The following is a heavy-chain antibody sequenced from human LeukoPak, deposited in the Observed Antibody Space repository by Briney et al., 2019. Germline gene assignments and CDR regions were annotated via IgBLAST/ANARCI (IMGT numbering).Heavy chain of an antibody. Sequence: ASVKVSCKASGYTFTGYYMHWVRQAPGQGLEWMGRINPNSGGTNYAQKFQGRVTMTRDTSISTAYMELSRLRSDDTAVYYCARDEVKWLLTDLTLDYWGQGTLVTVSS. CDR3: ARDEVKWLLTDLTLDY. CDR1: GYTFTGYY. CDR2: INPNSGGT. J-gene: IGHJ4*02. D-gene: IGHD3-22*01. V-gene: IGHV1-2*02.